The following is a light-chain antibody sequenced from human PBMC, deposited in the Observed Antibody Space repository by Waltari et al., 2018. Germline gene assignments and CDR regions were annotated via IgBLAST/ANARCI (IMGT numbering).Light chain of an antibody. J-gene: IGLJ1*01. CDR1: SMAVGSYNL. CDR2: GVR. Sequence: QSALTQPASVSGSPGQSITISCTGTSMAVGSYNLVSWYQHRPSKAPKLIIYGVRKRPSGVSNRFSGSQSGNTASLTISGLRTADEADYSCCSYAGGSAFVFGTGTKITVL. CDR3: CSYAGGSAFV. V-gene: IGLV2-23*02.